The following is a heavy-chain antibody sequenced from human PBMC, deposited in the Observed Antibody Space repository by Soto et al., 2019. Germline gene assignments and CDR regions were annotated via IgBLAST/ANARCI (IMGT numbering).Heavy chain of an antibody. CDR3: ARSGDNYNVLDY. Sequence: PGCSLRLCSAAAGVTLSVYDMSWIRQAPGKGLEWVSFSSNSGTFTKYADSVKGRFTISRDNAKNSLYLQINSLRGEDTAIYFCARSGDNYNVLDYWGPGTPVTASS. CDR2: SSNSGTFT. V-gene: IGHV3-11*03. D-gene: IGHD3-10*02. J-gene: IGHJ4*02. CDR1: GVTLSVYD.